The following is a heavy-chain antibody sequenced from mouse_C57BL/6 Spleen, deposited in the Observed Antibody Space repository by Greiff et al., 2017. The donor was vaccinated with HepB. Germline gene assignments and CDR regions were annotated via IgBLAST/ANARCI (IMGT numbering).Heavy chain of an antibody. CDR3: ARREGGGFDY. V-gene: IGHV1-7*01. CDR2: INPSSGYT. CDR1: GYTFTSYW. Sequence: QVQLKESGAELAKPGASVKLSCKASGYTFTSYWMHWVKQRPGQGLEWIGYINPSSGYTKYNQKFKDKATLTADISSSTAYMQLSSLTYEESAVYYCARREGGGFDYWGQGTTLTVSS. J-gene: IGHJ2*01.